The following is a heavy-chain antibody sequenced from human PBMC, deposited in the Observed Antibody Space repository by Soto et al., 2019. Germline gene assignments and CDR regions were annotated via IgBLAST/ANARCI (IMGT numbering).Heavy chain of an antibody. J-gene: IGHJ5*02. CDR2: ISGSGGST. CDR1: GFTFSSYA. V-gene: IGHV3-23*01. D-gene: IGHD3-10*01. CDR3: AKDGVTMVRGVNGWFDP. Sequence: AGGSLRLSCAASGFTFSSYAMSWVRQAPGKGLEWVSAISGSGGSTYYADSVKGRFTISRDNSKNTLYLQMNSLRAEDTAVYYCAKDGVTMVRGVNGWFDPWGQGTLVTVSS.